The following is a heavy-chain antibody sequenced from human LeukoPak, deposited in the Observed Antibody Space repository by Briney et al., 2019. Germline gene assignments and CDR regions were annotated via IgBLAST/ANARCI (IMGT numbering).Heavy chain of an antibody. Sequence: SETLSLTCAAYGGSLSGYYWSWIRQPPGKGLEWIGEINHSGSTNYNPSLKSRVTISVDTSKNQFSLKLSSVTAADTAVYYCARDDLWPNGGFGYWGQGTLVTVSS. D-gene: IGHD2/OR15-2a*01. V-gene: IGHV4-34*01. CDR2: INHSGST. CDR1: GGSLSGYY. J-gene: IGHJ4*02. CDR3: ARDDLWPNGGFGY.